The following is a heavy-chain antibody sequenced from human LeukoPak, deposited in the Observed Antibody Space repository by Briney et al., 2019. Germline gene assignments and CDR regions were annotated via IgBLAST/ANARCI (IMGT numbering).Heavy chain of an antibody. V-gene: IGHV4-39*01. J-gene: IGHJ4*02. D-gene: IGHD3-22*01. Sequence: SETLSLTCTVSGGSISSSSYYWGWIRRPPGKGLEWIGSIYYSGSTYYNPSLKSRVTISVDTSKNQFSLKLSSVTAADTAVYYCARQAPGYYYDSSGYYYFDYWGQGTLVTVSS. CDR1: GGSISSSSYY. CDR3: ARQAPGYYYDSSGYYYFDY. CDR2: IYYSGST.